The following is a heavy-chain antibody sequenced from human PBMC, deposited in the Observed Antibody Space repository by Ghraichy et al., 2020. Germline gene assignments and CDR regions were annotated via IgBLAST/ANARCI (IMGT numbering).Heavy chain of an antibody. CDR2: IRNKAYGVTT. CDR3: CRDMDDYGDYAYY. CDR1: GFTFGDYG. V-gene: IGHV3-49*03. Sequence: GGSLRLSCTASGFTFGDYGMSWFRQAPGKGLEWVGFIRNKAYGVTTEYAASVKGRFTISRDDSKSVAYLQMNSLETEDTAVYYCCRDMDDYGDYAYYWGQGTLVTVSS. J-gene: IGHJ4*02. D-gene: IGHD4-17*01.